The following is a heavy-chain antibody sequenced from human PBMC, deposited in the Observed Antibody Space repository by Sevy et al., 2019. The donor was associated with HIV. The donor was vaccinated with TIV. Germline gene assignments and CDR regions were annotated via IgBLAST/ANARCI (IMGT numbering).Heavy chain of an antibody. Sequence: GGSLRLSCAASGFTFSSYWMSWVRQAPGKGLEWVANIKQDGSGKYYVDSVKGRFTISRDNAKNSLYLQMNSLRAEDTAVYYCARVQTPYYDFWSGYSAYYYYGMDVWGQGTTVTVSS. J-gene: IGHJ6*02. CDR1: GFTFSSYW. V-gene: IGHV3-7*01. D-gene: IGHD3-3*01. CDR2: IKQDGSGK. CDR3: ARVQTPYYDFWSGYSAYYYYGMDV.